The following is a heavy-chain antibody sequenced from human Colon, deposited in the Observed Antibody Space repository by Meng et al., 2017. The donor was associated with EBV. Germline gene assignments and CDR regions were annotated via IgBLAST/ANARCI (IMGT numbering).Heavy chain of an antibody. CDR3: ARVSSGWDYFDY. Sequence: QWHLQESGPGLVKPSQTLSLTCTVSGGSVSSGGYYWTWIRQHPGKGLEWFGHIYYSGSTFYNPSLKRRVIISIDTSKNQFSLNLRSVTAADTAVYYCARVSSGWDYFDYWGQGTLVTVSS. CDR2: IYYSGST. D-gene: IGHD6-19*01. CDR1: GGSVSSGGYY. V-gene: IGHV4-31*03. J-gene: IGHJ4*02.